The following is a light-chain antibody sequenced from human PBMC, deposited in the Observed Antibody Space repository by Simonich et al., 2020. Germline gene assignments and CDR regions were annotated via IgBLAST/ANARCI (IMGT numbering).Light chain of an antibody. CDR3: QQYYSTPYT. CDR1: QSVLYSSNNKNY. J-gene: IGKJ2*01. CDR2: WAS. V-gene: IGKV4-1*01. Sequence: DIVMTQSPDPLAVSLGERATINCKSSQSVLYSSNNKNYLAWYQQKPGQPPQLIIYWASTRESGVPDRCSGSGSGTDFTLTISSLQAEDVAVYYCQQYYSTPYTFGQGTKLEIK.